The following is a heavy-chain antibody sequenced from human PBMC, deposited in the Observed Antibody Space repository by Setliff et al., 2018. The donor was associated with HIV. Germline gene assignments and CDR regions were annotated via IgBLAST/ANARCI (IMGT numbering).Heavy chain of an antibody. D-gene: IGHD2-2*01. V-gene: IGHV4-39*07. CDR1: GGSISSSSYY. J-gene: IGHJ4*02. Sequence: NPSETLSLTCTVSGGSISSSSYYWDWIRQPPGKGLEWIGGVFYSGSTYYKPSLKSRVTISVDTSKNQFSLKLSSVTAADTAVYYCARKGYCSSSGCPTPFDFWGQGTLVTVSS. CDR2: VFYSGST. CDR3: ARKGYCSSSGCPTPFDF.